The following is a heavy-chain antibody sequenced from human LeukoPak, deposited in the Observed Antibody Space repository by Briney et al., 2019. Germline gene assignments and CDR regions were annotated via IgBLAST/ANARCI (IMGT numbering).Heavy chain of an antibody. CDR1: GGSFSGYY. CDR2: INHSEST. V-gene: IGHV4-34*01. J-gene: IGHJ6*04. Sequence: SETLSLTCAVYGGSFSGYYWSWIRQPQGKGLEWIGEINHSESTNYNPSLKSRVTISVDTSKNQFSLKLSSVTAADTAVYYCARDPRTTVTTSYYYYGMDVWGKGTTVTVSS. D-gene: IGHD4-17*01. CDR3: ARDPRTTVTTSYYYYGMDV.